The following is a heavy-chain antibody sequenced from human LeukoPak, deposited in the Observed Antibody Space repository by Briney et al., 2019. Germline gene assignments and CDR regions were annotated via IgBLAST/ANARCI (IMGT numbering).Heavy chain of an antibody. Sequence: ASVKVSCKAAGYSISDSHMHWVRQAPGQVLEWMGWIMSNSGGTHYAQKFQGRVTMTRDTSISTAYFELTSLRSDDTAIYYCARDPVDGYYYFDYWGQGTLVTVSS. J-gene: IGHJ4*02. CDR1: GYSISDSH. D-gene: IGHD5-12*01. V-gene: IGHV1-2*02. CDR2: IMSNSGGT. CDR3: ARDPVDGYYYFDY.